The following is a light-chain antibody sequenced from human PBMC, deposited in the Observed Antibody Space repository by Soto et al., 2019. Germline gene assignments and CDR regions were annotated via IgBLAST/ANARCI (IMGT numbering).Light chain of an antibody. J-gene: IGKJ1*01. V-gene: IGKV1-5*03. CDR1: QSINNW. CDR3: QQYNSYSSWT. Sequence: DLQMTQYPSTLSASVGYRVTITWRSSQSINNWVAWYQQKPGKAPKLLSDRASSLQSGVPSRFSGSGSGTEFTLTISTLQPDDFATYFCQQYNSYSSWTFGQGTKVDIK. CDR2: RAS.